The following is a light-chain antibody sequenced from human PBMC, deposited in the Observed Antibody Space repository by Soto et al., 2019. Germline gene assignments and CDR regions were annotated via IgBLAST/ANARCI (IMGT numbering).Light chain of an antibody. J-gene: IGKJ4*01. CDR3: QQRSSWPLT. Sequence: EIVLTQSPATLSSFPGDRVTLSCRASQYINTRLAWYQHRPGQSPRLLIYQTSLRAAGIPARFSASGSGTDFTLTLSDVQPEDFALYYCQQRSSWPLTFGGGTKVEI. V-gene: IGKV3-11*01. CDR1: QYINTR. CDR2: QTS.